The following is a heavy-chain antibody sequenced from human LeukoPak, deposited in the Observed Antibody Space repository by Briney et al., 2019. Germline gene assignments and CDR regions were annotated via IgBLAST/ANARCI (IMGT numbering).Heavy chain of an antibody. J-gene: IGHJ4*02. V-gene: IGHV1-46*01. D-gene: IGHD6-13*01. CDR2: INPSGGST. CDR1: GYTFTSYY. Sequence: ASVKVSCKASGYTFTSYYMHWVRQAPGQGLEWMGIINPSGGSTSYAQKFQGRVTITRNTSISTAYMELSSLRSEDTAVYYCARPRIAAAGPYFDYWGQGTLVTVSS. CDR3: ARPRIAAAGPYFDY.